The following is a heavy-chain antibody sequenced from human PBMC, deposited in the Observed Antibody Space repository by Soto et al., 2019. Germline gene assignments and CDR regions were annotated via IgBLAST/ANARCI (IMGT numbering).Heavy chain of an antibody. Sequence: GESLKISCKGSGYSFAGYWITWVRQKPGKGLEWMGRIDPSDSQSYYSPSFRGHVTISATKSITTVFLQWSSLRASDTAMYYCARQIYDSDTGPNFQYYFDSWGQGTPVTVSS. J-gene: IGHJ4*02. CDR2: IDPSDSQS. CDR1: GYSFAGYW. CDR3: ARQIYDSDTGPNFQYYFDS. D-gene: IGHD3-22*01. V-gene: IGHV5-10-1*01.